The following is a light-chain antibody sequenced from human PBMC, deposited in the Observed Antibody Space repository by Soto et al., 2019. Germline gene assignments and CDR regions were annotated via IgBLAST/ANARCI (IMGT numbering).Light chain of an antibody. Sequence: QSVLTLPASVSGSPGQSITISCTGTSSDVGGYNYVSWYQHHTGEAPKVMIYDVGDRPSGVSNRFSGSKSGNTASLTISGLQAEDEADYYCCSFTRSNLYVFGTGTKGTVL. J-gene: IGLJ1*01. CDR3: CSFTRSNLYV. CDR2: DVG. V-gene: IGLV2-14*03. CDR1: SSDVGGYNY.